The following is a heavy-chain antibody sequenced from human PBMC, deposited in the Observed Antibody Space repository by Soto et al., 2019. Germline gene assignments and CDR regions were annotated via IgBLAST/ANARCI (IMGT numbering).Heavy chain of an antibody. V-gene: IGHV1-69*19. J-gene: IGHJ4*02. CDR2: ISPMFGAA. CDR3: AREVHVHTPAFVY. Sequence: QVQLVQYWAEMKKPGSSVKVSCQSSGGTFNTYAMNWVRQAPGQGPEWMGDISPMFGAANYAPKFQGRVTITADESTGTSYMQLSSLTSEDTALYFCAREVHVHTPAFVYWGQGTLVTVSS. CDR1: GGTFNTYA. D-gene: IGHD3-10*02.